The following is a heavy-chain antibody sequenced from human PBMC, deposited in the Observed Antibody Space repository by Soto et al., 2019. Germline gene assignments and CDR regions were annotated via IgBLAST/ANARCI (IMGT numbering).Heavy chain of an antibody. CDR2: INPNTGGT. CDR3: ATTGGDMSYFAH. J-gene: IGHJ4*02. CDR1: ENTFTDYY. V-gene: IGHV1-2*02. D-gene: IGHD2-21*02. Sequence: QVHLVQSGAEVKKPGASVKVSCKASENTFTDYYIFWVRQARGQGLEWMGWINPNTGGTGSAEKFRGRVTMPRDTSITTAYMDLRRLTSDDTAVYYCATTGGDMSYFAHWGQGTLLTVSS.